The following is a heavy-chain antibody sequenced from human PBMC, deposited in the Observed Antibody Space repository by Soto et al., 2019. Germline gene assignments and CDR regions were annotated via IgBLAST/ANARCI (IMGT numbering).Heavy chain of an antibody. CDR3: AAGCCGHDPSYFDY. Sequence: GGSLRLSCVASGFTFSNFEMGWVRQAPGKGLEWISSVRSSGPNIFYADSVKGRFTISRDNARNSLFLHMNSLRAEDTALYYCAAGCCGHDPSYFDYWGQGTLVTVSS. D-gene: IGHD5-12*01. CDR1: GFTFSNFE. J-gene: IGHJ4*02. CDR2: VRSSGPNI. V-gene: IGHV3-48*03.